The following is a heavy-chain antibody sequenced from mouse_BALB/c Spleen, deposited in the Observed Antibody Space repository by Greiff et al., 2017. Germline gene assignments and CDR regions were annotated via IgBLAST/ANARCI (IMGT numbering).Heavy chain of an antibody. CDR1: GFTFSSYT. CDR2: ISSGGSYT. V-gene: IGHV5-6-4*01. J-gene: IGHJ4*01. Sequence: EVMLVESGGGLVKPGGSLKLSCAASGFTFSSYTMSWVRQTPEKRLEWVATISSGGSYTYYPESVKGRFTISRDNAKNTRYLQMSSLKSEDTAMYYCTRGPAMDYWGQGTSGTVSS. CDR3: TRGPAMDY.